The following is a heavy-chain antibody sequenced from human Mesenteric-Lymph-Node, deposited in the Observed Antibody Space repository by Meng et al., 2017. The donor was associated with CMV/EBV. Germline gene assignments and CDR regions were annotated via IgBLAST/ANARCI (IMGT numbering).Heavy chain of an antibody. J-gene: IGHJ6*02. Sequence: GESLKISCAASGFTFSDYYMSWIRQAPGKGLEWLSYISSSGRTIYYADSVKGRFTISRDNAKNSLYLQMNSLRAEDTAVYYCARDEGELLSYYYAMDVWGQGTTVTVSS. CDR2: ISSSGRTI. V-gene: IGHV3-11*04. CDR3: ARDEGELLSYYYAMDV. CDR1: GFTFSDYY. D-gene: IGHD1-26*01.